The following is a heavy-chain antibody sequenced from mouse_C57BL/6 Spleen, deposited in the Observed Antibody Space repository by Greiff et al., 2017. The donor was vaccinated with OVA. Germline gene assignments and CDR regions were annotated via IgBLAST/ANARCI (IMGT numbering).Heavy chain of an antibody. Sequence: EVHLVESGGGLVKPGGSLKLSCAASGFTFSSYAMSWVRQTPEKRLEWVATISDGGSYTYYPDNVKGRFTISRDNAKNNLYLQMSHLKSEDTAMYYCARSPYYYGSSYIFDYWGQGTTLTVSS. J-gene: IGHJ2*01. CDR2: ISDGGSYT. CDR3: ARSPYYYGSSYIFDY. CDR1: GFTFSSYA. D-gene: IGHD1-1*01. V-gene: IGHV5-4*01.